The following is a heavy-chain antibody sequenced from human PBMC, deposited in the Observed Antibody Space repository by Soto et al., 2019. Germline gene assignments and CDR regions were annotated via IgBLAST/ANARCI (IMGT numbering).Heavy chain of an antibody. CDR3: AGGGGFRGGDYAAFDI. CDR2: IKQDGSEK. Sequence: EVQLVESGGGLVQPGGSLRLSCAASGFTFSSYWMSWVRQAPGKGLEWVANIKQDGSEKYYVDSVKGRFTISRDNAKNSLYLKMNGLGAEDTAVDYCAGGGGFRGGDYAAFDIWGQGTMVTVSS. J-gene: IGHJ3*02. D-gene: IGHD2-21*02. V-gene: IGHV3-7*01. CDR1: GFTFSSYW.